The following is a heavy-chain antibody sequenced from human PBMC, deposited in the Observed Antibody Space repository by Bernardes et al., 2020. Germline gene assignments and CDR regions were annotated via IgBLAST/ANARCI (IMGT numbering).Heavy chain of an antibody. Sequence: VGSLRLSCAASGLSVSNDYMSWVRQAPGKGLEWVSTLYRGGATYYADSVKGRFIISRDNSRNTMFLQMNGLRAADTAVYYCARYGGNSAGFDYWGRGSLVTVSS. J-gene: IGHJ4*02. CDR3: ARYGGNSAGFDY. CDR1: GLSVSNDY. V-gene: IGHV3-53*01. CDR2: LYRGGAT. D-gene: IGHD2-15*01.